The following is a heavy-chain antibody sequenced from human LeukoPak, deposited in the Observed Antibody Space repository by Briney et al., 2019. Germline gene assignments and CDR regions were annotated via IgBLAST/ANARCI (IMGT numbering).Heavy chain of an antibody. Sequence: GGSLRLSCAASGFTFSSYAMSWVRQAPEKGLEWVSAISGSGGSTYYADSVKGRFTISRDNSKNTLYLQMNSLRAEDTAVYYCAKDPRSGSYYYDFDYWGQGTLVTVPS. D-gene: IGHD1-26*01. CDR2: ISGSGGST. J-gene: IGHJ4*02. V-gene: IGHV3-23*01. CDR3: AKDPRSGSYYYDFDY. CDR1: GFTFSSYA.